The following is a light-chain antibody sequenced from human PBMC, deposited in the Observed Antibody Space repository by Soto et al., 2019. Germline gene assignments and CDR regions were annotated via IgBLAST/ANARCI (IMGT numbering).Light chain of an antibody. CDR2: GAS. Sequence: EIVMTQSPATLSVSPGERATLSCRASQSVSSNLAWYQQKPGQAPRLLVYGASTRATGIPARFSGSWSGTEFTLTISSLQSEDFAVYDCQQYNNWPRTFGQGTKVEIK. CDR3: QQYNNWPRT. V-gene: IGKV3-15*01. CDR1: QSVSSN. J-gene: IGKJ1*01.